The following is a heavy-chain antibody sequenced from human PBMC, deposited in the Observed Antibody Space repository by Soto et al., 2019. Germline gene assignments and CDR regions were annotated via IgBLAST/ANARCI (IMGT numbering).Heavy chain of an antibody. CDR3: ARDHKSIYSAAGNLWWFDP. CDR2: INAGNGNT. Sequence: QVQLVQSGAEVKKPGASVKVSCKASGYTFTSYAMPWVRQAPGQRLEWMGWINAGNGNTKYSQKFQGRVTITRDTSASTAYMELSSLRSEDTAVYYCARDHKSIYSAAGNLWWFDPWGEGTLVTVSS. V-gene: IGHV1-3*01. J-gene: IGHJ5*02. D-gene: IGHD6-13*01. CDR1: GYTFTSYA.